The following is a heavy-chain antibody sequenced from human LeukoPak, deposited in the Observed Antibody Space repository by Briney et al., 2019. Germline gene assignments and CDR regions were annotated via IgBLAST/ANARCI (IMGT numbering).Heavy chain of an antibody. J-gene: IGHJ4*02. V-gene: IGHV3-7*01. Sequence: GGSLRLSCAASGFTFEDNGMSWVRQVPGKGPEWMANIRQDGNELYYVDSVKGRFTISRDNAKNSLYLQMDSLRVDDTAVYYCARDKVSGPTLLDYWGQGTLVTVSS. D-gene: IGHD5/OR15-5a*01. CDR3: ARDKVSGPTLLDY. CDR1: GFTFEDNG. CDR2: IRQDGNEL.